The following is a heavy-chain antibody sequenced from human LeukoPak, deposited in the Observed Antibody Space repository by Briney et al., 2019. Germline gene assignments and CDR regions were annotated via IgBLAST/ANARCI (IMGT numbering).Heavy chain of an antibody. CDR2: INHSGST. D-gene: IGHD3-10*01. V-gene: IGHV4-34*01. CDR3: ARGYYYGSGSSFDY. J-gene: IGHJ4*02. Sequence: SETLSLTCAVYGGSFSGYYCSWIRQPPGKGLEWIGEINHSGSTNYNPSLKSRVTISVDTSKNQFSLKLSSVTAADTAVYYCARGYYYGSGSSFDYWGQGTLVTVSS. CDR1: GGSFSGYY.